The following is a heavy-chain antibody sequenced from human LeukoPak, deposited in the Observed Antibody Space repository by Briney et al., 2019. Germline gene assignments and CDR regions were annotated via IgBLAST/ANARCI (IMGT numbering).Heavy chain of an antibody. CDR1: GYTFTGYY. D-gene: IGHD2-2*01. V-gene: IGHV1-2*02. J-gene: IGHJ4*02. CDR3: ARDSSFRPFDH. CDR2: INPQTGGT. Sequence: ASVKVSCKASGYTFTGYYIHWVRQAPGQPLECMGWINPQTGGTSYTQRFQGRVTMTRDTSISTAYMDLSSLRSDDTALYFCARDSSFRPFDHWGQGTLVTVSS.